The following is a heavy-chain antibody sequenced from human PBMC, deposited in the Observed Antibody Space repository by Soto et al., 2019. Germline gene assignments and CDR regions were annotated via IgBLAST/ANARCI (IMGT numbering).Heavy chain of an antibody. D-gene: IGHD7-27*01. V-gene: IGHV3-15*07. Sequence: EERLVESGGGSVRPGASLRLSCAASGFSFSGAWMSWIRQAPGKGPEWVGRLKSKASGGTADYAAPVNGRFTISRDDSKNTLYLQMNSLKTEDTAVYFCTTWGYILGQGTMVTVSS. CDR3: TTWGYI. CDR1: GFSFSGAW. J-gene: IGHJ3*02. CDR2: LKSKASGGTA.